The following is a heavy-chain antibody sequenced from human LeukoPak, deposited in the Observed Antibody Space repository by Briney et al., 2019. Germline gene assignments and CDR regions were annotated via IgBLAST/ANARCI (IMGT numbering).Heavy chain of an antibody. V-gene: IGHV3-23*01. CDR3: AKYLYSVSYYGMDV. CDR2: ISGSGGST. J-gene: IGHJ6*02. Sequence: QPGGSLRLSCSASGFTFSSDAMSWVRQAPGKGLEWVSAISGSGGSTYYADSVKGRFTISRDNSKNTLYLQMNSLRAEDTALYYCAKYLYSVSYYGMDVWGQGTTVTVSS. D-gene: IGHD2-15*01. CDR1: GFTFSSDA.